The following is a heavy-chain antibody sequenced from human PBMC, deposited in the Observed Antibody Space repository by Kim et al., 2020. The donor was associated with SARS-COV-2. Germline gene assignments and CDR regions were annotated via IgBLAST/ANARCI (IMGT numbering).Heavy chain of an antibody. CDR1: GYTFTGYY. Sequence: ASVKVSCKASGYTFTGYYMHWVRQAPGQGLEWMGWINPNSGGTNYAQKFQGRVTMTRDTSISTAYMELSRLRSDDTAVYYCVREIPTDMAAAGNFDYWGQGTLVTVSS. D-gene: IGHD6-13*01. V-gene: IGHV1-2*02. CDR3: VREIPTDMAAAGNFDY. CDR2: INPNSGGT. J-gene: IGHJ4*02.